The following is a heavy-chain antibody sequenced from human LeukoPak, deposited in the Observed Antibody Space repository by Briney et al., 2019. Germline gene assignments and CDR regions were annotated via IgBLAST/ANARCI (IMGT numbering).Heavy chain of an antibody. V-gene: IGHV3-23*01. D-gene: IGHD4/OR15-4a*01. CDR1: GFTVSSNS. CDR3: TKAPVNSCLGAFCHPFDS. Sequence: PGGSLRLSCAASGFTVSSNSMSWVRQTPGKGLEWVSATVGSRPDTYHADSVKGRFTVSRDNSKNTLYLQMNSLRAEDTAIYYCTKAPVNSCLGAFCHPFDSWGQGTLVTVSS. J-gene: IGHJ4*02. CDR2: TVGSRPDT.